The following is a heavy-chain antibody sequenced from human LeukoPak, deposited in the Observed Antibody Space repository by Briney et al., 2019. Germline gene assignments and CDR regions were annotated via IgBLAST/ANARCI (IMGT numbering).Heavy chain of an antibody. CDR3: AKGSRYTRYSGSYPNPDY. J-gene: IGHJ4*02. CDR1: GFTFDDYA. D-gene: IGHD1-26*01. CDR2: ISWNSGSI. V-gene: IGHV3-9*01. Sequence: GGSLRLSCAASGFTFDDYAMHWVRQAPGKGLEWVSGISWNSGSIGYADSVKGRFTISRDNAKNSLYLQMNSLRAEDTALYYCAKGSRYTRYSGSYPNPDYWGQGTLVTVSS.